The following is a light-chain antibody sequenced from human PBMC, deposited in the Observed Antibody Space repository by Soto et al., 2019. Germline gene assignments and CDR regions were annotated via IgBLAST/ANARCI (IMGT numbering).Light chain of an antibody. CDR2: EVS. Sequence: QSVLTQPASVSGSPGQSITISCTGTSSDVGGYNYVSWYQHHPGKAPKLLISEVSDRPSGVSDRFSGSKSGNTASLTISGLQAEDEADYYCISKTSSSTPWVFGGGTKLTVL. CDR1: SSDVGGYNY. CDR3: ISKTSSSTPWV. J-gene: IGLJ3*02. V-gene: IGLV2-14*01.